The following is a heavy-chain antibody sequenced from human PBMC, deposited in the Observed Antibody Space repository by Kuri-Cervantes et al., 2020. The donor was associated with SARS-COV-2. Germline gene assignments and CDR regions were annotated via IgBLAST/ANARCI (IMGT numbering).Heavy chain of an antibody. V-gene: IGHV4-38-2*01. CDR3: ARVKGDDFWSGRQSDAFDI. CDR1: GYSISSGYY. J-gene: IGHJ3*02. CDR2: INHSGST. D-gene: IGHD3-3*01. Sequence: SETLSLTCAVSGYSISSGYYWSWIRQPPGKGLEWIGEINHSGSTNYNPSLKSRVTISVDTSKNQFSLKLSSVTAADTVVYYCARVKGDDFWSGRQSDAFDIWGQGTMVTVSS.